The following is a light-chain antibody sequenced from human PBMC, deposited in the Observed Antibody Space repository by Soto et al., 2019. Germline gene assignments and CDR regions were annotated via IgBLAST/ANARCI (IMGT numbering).Light chain of an antibody. Sequence: EIVMTQTPLSLSVTPGQPASISCKSSQSLLHTDGKTYLCWYLQRPGQPPQLLIDEISRRFSGVPDRFSGSGSGTDFTLKISRVEAEDVGVYYCMQTKQSPYAFGQGTRLEIK. CDR3: MQTKQSPYA. J-gene: IGKJ2*01. CDR2: EIS. V-gene: IGKV2D-29*01. CDR1: QSLLHTDGKTY.